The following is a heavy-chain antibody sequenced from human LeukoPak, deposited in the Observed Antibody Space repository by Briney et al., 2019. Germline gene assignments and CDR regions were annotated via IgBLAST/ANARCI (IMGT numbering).Heavy chain of an antibody. CDR3: ARVSGGYGGTPAFDF. CDR2: IYYSGST. J-gene: IGHJ4*02. D-gene: IGHD4-23*01. Sequence: SETLSLTCTVSGGSISSYYWSWIRQPPGKGLEWIGYIYYSGSTNYNPSLKSRVTISLDTSKNQFSLKLSSVTAADTAVYYCARVSGGYGGTPAFDFWGQGPLVTVSS. V-gene: IGHV4-59*01. CDR1: GGSISSYY.